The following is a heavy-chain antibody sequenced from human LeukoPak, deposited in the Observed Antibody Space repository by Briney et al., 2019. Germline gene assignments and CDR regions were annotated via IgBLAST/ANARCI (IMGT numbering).Heavy chain of an antibody. J-gene: IGHJ4*02. CDR2: IIPIFGTA. D-gene: IGHD3-22*01. CDR1: GGTFSSYA. V-gene: IGHV1-69*06. CDR3: ARDRDYYDSSGYYPLDY. Sequence: SVKVSCKASGGTFSSYAISWVRQAPGQGLEWMGGIIPIFGTANYAQKFQGRVTITADKSTSTAYMELSSLRSEDTAVYYCARDRDYYDSSGYYPLDYWGQGNLVTVSS.